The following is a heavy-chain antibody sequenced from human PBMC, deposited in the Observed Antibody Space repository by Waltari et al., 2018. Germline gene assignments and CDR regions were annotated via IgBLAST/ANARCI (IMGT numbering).Heavy chain of an antibody. CDR1: GGSFNDYY. V-gene: IGHV4-34*02. CDR3: ARPGIAAAGHWFDP. CDR2: IHNSGTA. J-gene: IGHJ5*02. Sequence: QVQLQQWGAGLLKPSETLSLTCAVYGGSFNDYYWSWLRQPPGKGLEWIGEIHNSGTANYNPSLKSRVTMSVDTSKNQLSLKLTSVTAADTAVYYCARPGIAAAGHWFDPWGQGTLVTVSS. D-gene: IGHD6-13*01.